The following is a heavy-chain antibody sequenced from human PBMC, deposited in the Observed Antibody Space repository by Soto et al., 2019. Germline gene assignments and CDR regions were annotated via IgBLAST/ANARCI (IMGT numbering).Heavy chain of an antibody. V-gene: IGHV1-3*01. Sequence: QVQLVQSGAEVKKPGASVKVSCKASGYTFTSYTMHWLRQAPGQRLEWMGWMHAGTGNTEYSQMFQGRVTISRDTAASTDYMERTSRRAEDTAVYYCASPPPKGSWGGDNCICYYGMDVWGQGTTVTVPS. J-gene: IGHJ6*02. CDR1: GYTFTSYT. D-gene: IGHD2-21*01. CDR3: ASPPPKGSWGGDNCICYYGMDV. CDR2: MHAGTGNT.